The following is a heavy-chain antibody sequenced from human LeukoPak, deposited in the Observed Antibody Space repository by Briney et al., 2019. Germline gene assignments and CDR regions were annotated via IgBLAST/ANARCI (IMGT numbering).Heavy chain of an antibody. J-gene: IGHJ4*02. D-gene: IGHD2-2*01. CDR1: GFTFSSYG. CDR3: ARRYCSSTNCHAPFDY. Sequence: PGGSLRLSCAASGFTFSSYGMHWVRQAPGKGLEWVAVISYAGSNKYYADSVKGRFTISRDNSKNTLYLQMHSLRPEDTAVYYCARRYCSSTNCHAPFDYWGQGTLVTVSS. CDR2: ISYAGSNK. V-gene: IGHV3-30*03.